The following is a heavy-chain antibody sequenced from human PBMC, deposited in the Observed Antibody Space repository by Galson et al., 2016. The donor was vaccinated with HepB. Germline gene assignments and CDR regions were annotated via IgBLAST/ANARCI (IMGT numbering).Heavy chain of an antibody. Sequence: SCKASGRTFNKFGITWVRQAPGQGLEWMGGIIPILDTTNYAQKFQGRVTITADKSTSTAYMELSSLEFEDTAVYYCARDEGGSPPDYWGQGTLVTVSS. J-gene: IGHJ4*02. CDR3: ARDEGGSPPDY. D-gene: IGHD2-15*01. CDR1: GRTFNKFG. CDR2: IIPILDTT. V-gene: IGHV1-69*06.